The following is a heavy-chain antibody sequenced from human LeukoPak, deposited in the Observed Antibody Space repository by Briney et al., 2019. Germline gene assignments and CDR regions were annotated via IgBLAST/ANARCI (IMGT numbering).Heavy chain of an antibody. V-gene: IGHV4-59*01. J-gene: IGHJ4*02. Sequence: SETLSLTCSVSGGSLTSYYWSWFRQPPGKGLEWIGYIYYSGSTNYNPSLKSRVTISVDMSKNQFSLTLSSVTAADPAVYYCSGATSGIAANFDYGGQGTLVTVSS. CDR1: GGSLTSYY. D-gene: IGHD6-13*01. CDR2: IYYSGST. CDR3: SGATSGIAANFDY.